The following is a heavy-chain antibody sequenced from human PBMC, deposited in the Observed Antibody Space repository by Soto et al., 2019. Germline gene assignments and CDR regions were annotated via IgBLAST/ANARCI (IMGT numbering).Heavy chain of an antibody. V-gene: IGHV1-69*08. D-gene: IGHD2-2*01. J-gene: IGHJ5*02. CDR1: GGTFSSYT. CDR2: IIPILGIA. Sequence: QVQLVQSGAEVKKPGSSVKVSCKASGGTFSSYTISWVRQAPGQGLEWMGRIIPILGIANYAQKFQGRVTITADKSTRTAYMELSSLRSEDTAVYYCARDQDVVVPAVFNWFDPGGQGTLVTVSS. CDR3: ARDQDVVVPAVFNWFDP.